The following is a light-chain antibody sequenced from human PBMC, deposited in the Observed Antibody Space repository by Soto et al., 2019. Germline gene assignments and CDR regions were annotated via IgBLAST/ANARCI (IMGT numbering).Light chain of an antibody. CDR2: AAS. CDR1: QSINKF. V-gene: IGKV1-39*01. J-gene: IGKJ2*01. Sequence: DIQMTQSPSSLSASVGDRVTLTCRASQSINKFLIWYQQKPGKAPSLLIYAASSLQSGVPSRFSGSGSGTDFTLTISSLQPEDFATYYCQQSHITPYTFGQGTKLEIK. CDR3: QQSHITPYT.